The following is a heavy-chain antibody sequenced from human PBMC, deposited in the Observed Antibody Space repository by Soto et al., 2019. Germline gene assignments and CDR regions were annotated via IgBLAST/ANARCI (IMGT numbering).Heavy chain of an antibody. CDR2: INAGNGNT. CDR1: GYTFTSYA. CDR3: ARSDGTLGDY. V-gene: IGHV1-3*01. Sequence: QVQLVQSGAEVKKPGASVQVSCKASGYTFTSYAMPWVRQAPGQRLEWMGWINAGNGNTKYSQKFQGRVTITRDTSAGTACMELSSLRSEATAVYCRARSDGTLGDYWGQGTLVTVSS. D-gene: IGHD1-1*01. J-gene: IGHJ4*02.